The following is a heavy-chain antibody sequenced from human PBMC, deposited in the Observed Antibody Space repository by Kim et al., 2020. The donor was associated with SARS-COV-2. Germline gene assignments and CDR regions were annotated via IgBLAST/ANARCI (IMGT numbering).Heavy chain of an antibody. J-gene: IGHJ6*02. CDR3: AKIRTQWEDHGGYSGSYYEYYYYGMDV. Sequence: GGSLRLSCAASGFTFSSYAMSWVRQAPGKGLEWVSAISGSGGSTYYADSVKGRFTISRDNSKNTLYLQMNSLRAEDTAVYYCAKIRTQWEDHGGYSGSYYEYYYYGMDVWGQGTTVTVSS. V-gene: IGHV3-23*01. CDR2: ISGSGGST. CDR1: GFTFSSYA. D-gene: IGHD1-26*01.